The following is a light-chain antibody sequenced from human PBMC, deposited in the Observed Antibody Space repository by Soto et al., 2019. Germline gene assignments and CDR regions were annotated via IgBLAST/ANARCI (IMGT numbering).Light chain of an antibody. V-gene: IGLV1-51*01. CDR2: DNN. Sequence: QSVLTQPPSVSAAPGQKVTISCSGSSSNIGSNYVSWYQQLPGTAPKLLIYDNNKRPSGIPDRFSASKSGTSATLGITGLQTGDEADYYCGTWDSSLSAGVFGGGTKVTVL. J-gene: IGLJ2*01. CDR3: GTWDSSLSAGV. CDR1: SSNIGSNY.